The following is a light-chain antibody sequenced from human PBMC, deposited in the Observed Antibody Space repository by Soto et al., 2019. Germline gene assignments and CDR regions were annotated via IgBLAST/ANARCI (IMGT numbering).Light chain of an antibody. Sequence: IRMTQSPSSFSASTGDRVTITCRASQGISSYLAWYQQKPGKVPWLLIYAASTLQSGVPSRFSGGGSGTDFTLTISSLQPEDVATYYCQKYNGALRTFGQGTTVEIK. CDR3: QKYNGALRT. CDR1: QGISSY. V-gene: IGKV1-27*01. CDR2: AAS. J-gene: IGKJ1*01.